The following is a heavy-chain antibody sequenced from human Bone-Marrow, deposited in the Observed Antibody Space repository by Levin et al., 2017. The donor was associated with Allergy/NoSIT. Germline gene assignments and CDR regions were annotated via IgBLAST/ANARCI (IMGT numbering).Heavy chain of an antibody. J-gene: IGHJ2*01. D-gene: IGHD2-21*02. Sequence: SQTLSLTCAVYGGSFSGSYWSWIRQPPGKGLEWIGEINHSGSTNYNPSLKSRVTISVDTSKNQFSLKLSSVTAADTAVYYCARVLKRGGDCCLLWYFDLWGRGTLVTVSS. V-gene: IGHV4-34*01. CDR3: ARVLKRGGDCCLLWYFDL. CDR2: INHSGST. CDR1: GGSFSGSY.